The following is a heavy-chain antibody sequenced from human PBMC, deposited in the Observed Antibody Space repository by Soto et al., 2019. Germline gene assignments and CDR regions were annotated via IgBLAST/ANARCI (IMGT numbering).Heavy chain of an antibody. Sequence: SETLSLTCTVSGVSISSYYWSWIRQPPGKGLEWIGYIYYSGSTNYNPSLKSRVTISVDTSKNQFSLRLSSVTAADTAVYYCARVIYNDFWSGPNLSFDYWGQGTLVTVSS. CDR3: ARVIYNDFWSGPNLSFDY. CDR2: IYYSGST. CDR1: GVSISSYY. V-gene: IGHV4-59*01. J-gene: IGHJ4*02. D-gene: IGHD3-3*01.